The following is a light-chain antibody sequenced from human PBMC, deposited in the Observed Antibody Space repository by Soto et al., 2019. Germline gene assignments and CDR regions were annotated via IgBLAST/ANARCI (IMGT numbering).Light chain of an antibody. CDR3: QHYGDSSWT. V-gene: IGKV3-20*01. CDR1: QSVSSTL. CDR2: GVS. Sequence: ELVLTQSPGTLSLSPGERATLSSRASQSVSSTLLTWYQQKPGQAPRLLIYGVSSRATGIPDRFSGSGSGTDFTLTISRLEPEDFAVYFCQHYGDSSWTFGQGTKVDI. J-gene: IGKJ1*01.